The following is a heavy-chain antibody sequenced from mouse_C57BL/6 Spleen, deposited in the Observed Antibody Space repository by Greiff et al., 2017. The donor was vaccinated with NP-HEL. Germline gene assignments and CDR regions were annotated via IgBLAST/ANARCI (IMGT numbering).Heavy chain of an antibody. V-gene: IGHV1-69*01. CDR3: ASQGVYGNYEFAY. CDR1: GYTFTSYW. Sequence: QVQLQQPGAELVMPGASVKLSCKASGYTFTSYWMHGVKQRPGQGLEWIGEIEPSDSNTNYNQKFKGKSKLTVDKSSSTAYMQLSSLTSEDSAVYYCASQGVYGNYEFAYWGQGTLVTVSA. CDR2: IEPSDSNT. D-gene: IGHD2-1*01. J-gene: IGHJ3*01.